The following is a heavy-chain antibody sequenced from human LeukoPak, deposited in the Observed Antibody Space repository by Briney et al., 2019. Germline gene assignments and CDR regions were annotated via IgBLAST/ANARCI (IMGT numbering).Heavy chain of an antibody. J-gene: IGHJ4*02. Sequence: GGSLRLSCAASGFTFNDYAMYWVRQTPGKGLEWVTLISYDGYDKSYADSVRGRFTISGDNSKNTLYLQMDSLRSEDTAVYYCARDFFPIVDSSWYEIGYWGQGTLVTVSS. CDR2: ISYDGYDK. V-gene: IGHV3-30-3*01. D-gene: IGHD6-13*01. CDR1: GFTFNDYA. CDR3: ARDFFPIVDSSWYEIGY.